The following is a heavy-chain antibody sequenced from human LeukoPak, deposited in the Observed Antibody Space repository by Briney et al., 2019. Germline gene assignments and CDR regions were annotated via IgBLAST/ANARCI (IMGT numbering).Heavy chain of an antibody. J-gene: IGHJ4*02. Sequence: GGSLRLSCAASGFTFNDYAMYWVRQTPGKGLEWVTLISYDGYDKSYADSVRGRFTISGDNSKNTLYLQMDSLRSEDTAVYYCARDFFPIVDSSWYEIGYWGQGTLVTVSS. CDR2: ISYDGYDK. V-gene: IGHV3-30-3*01. D-gene: IGHD6-13*01. CDR1: GFTFNDYA. CDR3: ARDFFPIVDSSWYEIGY.